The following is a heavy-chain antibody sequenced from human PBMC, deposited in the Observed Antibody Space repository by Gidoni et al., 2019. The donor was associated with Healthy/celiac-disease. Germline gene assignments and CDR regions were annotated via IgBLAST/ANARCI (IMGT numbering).Heavy chain of an antibody. J-gene: IGHJ5*02. CDR3: ARGPYDYVWGSYRQGRSRWFDP. D-gene: IGHD3-16*02. Sequence: QVQLQQWGAGLLKPSETLSLNCAVHGGSFSGYYWIRIRQPPGKGLEWIGEINHSGSTNYNPSLKSRVTISVDTSKNQFSLKLSSVTAADTAVYYCARGPYDYVWGSYRQGRSRWFDPWGQGTLVTVSS. CDR1: GGSFSGYY. V-gene: IGHV4-34*01. CDR2: INHSGST.